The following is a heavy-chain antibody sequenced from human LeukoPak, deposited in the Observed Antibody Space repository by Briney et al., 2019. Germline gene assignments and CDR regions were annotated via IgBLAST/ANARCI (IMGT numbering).Heavy chain of an antibody. Sequence: PGGSLRLSCAASGFTFSSYGMHWVRQAPGKGLEWVAVIWYDGSNQYYEDSVKGRFTISRDNSKSTLHLQMNSLRAEDTGVYYCAREDTGTTGITGAFDIWGQGTMVTVSS. CDR2: IWYDGSNQ. J-gene: IGHJ3*02. CDR3: AREDTGTTGITGAFDI. CDR1: GFTFSSYG. V-gene: IGHV3-33*01. D-gene: IGHD1-1*01.